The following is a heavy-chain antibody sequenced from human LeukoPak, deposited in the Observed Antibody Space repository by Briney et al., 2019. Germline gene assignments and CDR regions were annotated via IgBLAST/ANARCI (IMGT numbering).Heavy chain of an antibody. V-gene: IGHV3-7*01. Sequence: GGSLRLSCAASGFSFNSDWMDWVRQAPGKGLEWVANIKHDESEKNYLDSVKGRFTISRDNAQNSLYLQMNGLRVEDTAVYYCTRRWDDGGQGTLVTVSP. D-gene: IGHD1-26*01. CDR2: IKHDESEK. CDR1: GFSFNSDW. CDR3: TRRWDD. J-gene: IGHJ4*02.